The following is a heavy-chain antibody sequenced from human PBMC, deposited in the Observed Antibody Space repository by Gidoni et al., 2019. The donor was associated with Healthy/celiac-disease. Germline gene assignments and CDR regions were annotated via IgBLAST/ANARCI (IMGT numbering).Heavy chain of an antibody. D-gene: IGHD7-27*01. Sequence: QVQLQESGPGLVKPSETLSLTCTVSGGSISSYYWSWIRQPPGKGLEWIGYLYYSGSTNYNPSLKSRVTISVDTSKNQFSLKLSSVTAADTAVYYCARLRPGNSGAFDIWGQGTMVTVSS. J-gene: IGHJ3*02. CDR3: ARLRPGNSGAFDI. CDR2: LYYSGST. V-gene: IGHV4-59*08. CDR1: GGSISSYY.